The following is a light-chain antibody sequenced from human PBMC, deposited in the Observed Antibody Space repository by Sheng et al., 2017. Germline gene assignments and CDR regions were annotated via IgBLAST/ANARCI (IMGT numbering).Light chain of an antibody. V-gene: IGLV3-19*01. CDR3: ESRDTSDNPLGGVI. CDR2: GQN. Sequence: SSELTQDPAVSVALGQTVRITCQGDSLSTYFATWFQQKPGQAPILLIYGQNKRPSGIPDRFSGSRSGNTASLTITGAQAEDEAEYYCESRDTSDNPLGGVIFGGGTKLTVL. J-gene: IGLJ2*01. CDR1: SLSTYF.